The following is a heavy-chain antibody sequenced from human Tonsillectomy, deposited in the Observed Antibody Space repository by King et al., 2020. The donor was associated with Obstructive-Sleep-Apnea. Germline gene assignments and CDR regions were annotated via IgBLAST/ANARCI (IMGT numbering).Heavy chain of an antibody. CDR1: GYTFSNYG. CDR2: ISASNGNT. V-gene: IGHV1-18*01. Sequence: QLVQSGTEVKKPGASVKVSCKASGYTFSNYGINWVRQAPGQGLEWMVWISASNGNTRYAQKFQGRVTMTTDTSTTTAYMELRSLISDDTAIYYCARGTADQLLVNFDCWGQGTLVPVSS. CDR3: ARGTADQLLVNFDC. D-gene: IGHD6-19*01. J-gene: IGHJ4*02.